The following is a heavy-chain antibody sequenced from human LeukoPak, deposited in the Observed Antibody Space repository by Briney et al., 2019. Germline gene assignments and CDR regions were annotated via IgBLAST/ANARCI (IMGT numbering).Heavy chain of an antibody. Sequence: GGSLRLSCAASGFTFSSHAMSWVRQAPGKGLEWVSAISGSGGSTYYADSVKGRFTISRDNSKNTLYLQMNSLRAEDTAVYYCAKAGSGSYSGYWGQGTLVTVSS. V-gene: IGHV3-23*01. D-gene: IGHD3-10*01. CDR2: ISGSGGST. CDR3: AKAGSGSYSGY. CDR1: GFTFSSHA. J-gene: IGHJ4*02.